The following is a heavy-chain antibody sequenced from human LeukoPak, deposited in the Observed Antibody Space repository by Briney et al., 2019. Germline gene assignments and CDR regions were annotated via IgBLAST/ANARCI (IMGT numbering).Heavy chain of an antibody. V-gene: IGHV3-43D*03. CDR1: GFTFDDYA. Sequence: GGSLRLSCAASGFTFDDYAMHWVRQAPGKGLEWVSLISWDGGSTYYADSVKGRFTISRDNSKNSLYLQMNSLRAEDTALYYCAKALCSGGSCYYSPFDYWGQGTLVTVSS. J-gene: IGHJ4*02. CDR3: AKALCSGGSCYYSPFDY. D-gene: IGHD2-15*01. CDR2: ISWDGGST.